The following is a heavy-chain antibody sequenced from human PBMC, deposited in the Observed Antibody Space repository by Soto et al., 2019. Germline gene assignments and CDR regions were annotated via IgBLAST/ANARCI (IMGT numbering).Heavy chain of an antibody. CDR1: GGSISSGGYS. V-gene: IGHV4-30-2*01. D-gene: IGHD2-8*01. CDR2: IYHSGST. CDR3: ARALGYCTNGVCLNWFDP. Sequence: RSLTCAVSGGSISSGGYSWSWIRQPPGKGLEWIGYIYHSGSTYYNPSLKSRVTISVDRSKNQFSLKLSSVTAADTAVYYCARALGYCTNGVCLNWFDPWGQGTLVTVSS. J-gene: IGHJ5*02.